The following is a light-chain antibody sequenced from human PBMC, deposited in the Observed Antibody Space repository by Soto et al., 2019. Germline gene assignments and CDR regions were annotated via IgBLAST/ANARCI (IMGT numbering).Light chain of an antibody. CDR1: LSVRYKSNNSNY. CDR2: WAS. J-gene: IGKJ1*01. Sequence: DIVMTPSPDSLTLSPSERATINCKSSLSVRYKSNNSNYFACYQQKAGQPPQLLFSWASTRESGVPDRFSASGSGTDFTLFINSLPAEDVAVYYCQQDYDSPTFGQGTTVESK. CDR3: QQDYDSPT. V-gene: IGKV4-1*01.